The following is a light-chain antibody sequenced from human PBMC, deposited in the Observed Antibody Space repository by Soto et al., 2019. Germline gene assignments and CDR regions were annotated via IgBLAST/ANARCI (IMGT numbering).Light chain of an antibody. V-gene: IGLV2-14*01. CDR2: QVT. CDR3: NSFSSSTSLHV. Sequence: QSVLTQPASVSGSLGQSITISCTGTTRDIAGYNYISWYQQLPGKAPKLMIYQVTIRPSGISNRFSGSKSGNTASLTISGLQAEDEAAYYCNSFSSSTSLHVFGTGTKVTVL. J-gene: IGLJ1*01. CDR1: TRDIAGYNY.